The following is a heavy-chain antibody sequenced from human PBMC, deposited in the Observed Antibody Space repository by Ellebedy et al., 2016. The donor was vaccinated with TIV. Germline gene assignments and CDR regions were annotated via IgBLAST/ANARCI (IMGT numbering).Heavy chain of an antibody. J-gene: IGHJ4*02. D-gene: IGHD6-6*01. Sequence: GGSLRLXXAASGFSFDYYFMSWIRQAPGKGLEWISHISTSGSLRYYADSVKGRFTISRDNARKSLFLQMDSLRLDDTAIYYCAALRSSSRFDYWGQGILVTASS. V-gene: IGHV3-11*01. CDR1: GFSFDYYF. CDR2: ISTSGSLR. CDR3: AALRSSSRFDY.